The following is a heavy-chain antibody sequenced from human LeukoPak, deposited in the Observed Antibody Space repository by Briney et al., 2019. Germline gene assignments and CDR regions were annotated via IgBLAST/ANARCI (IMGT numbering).Heavy chain of an antibody. CDR3: ARMTGYYRGGFDY. Sequence: QTLSLTCTFSGFSLSTSGMCVSWIRQPPGKALEWLARIDWDDDKYYSTSLKTRLTISEDTSKKQVVLTMTNMDPVDTATYYCARMTGYYRGGFDYWGQGTLVTVSS. D-gene: IGHD3-9*01. J-gene: IGHJ4*02. CDR2: IDWDDDK. CDR1: GFSLSTSGMC. V-gene: IGHV2-70*11.